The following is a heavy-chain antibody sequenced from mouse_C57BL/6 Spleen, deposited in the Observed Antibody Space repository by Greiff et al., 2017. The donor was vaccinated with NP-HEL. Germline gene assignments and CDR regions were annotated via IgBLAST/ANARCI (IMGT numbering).Heavy chain of an antibody. V-gene: IGHV14-4*01. D-gene: IGHD1-1*01. CDR2: IDPENGDT. CDR3: YSLASTGVATCDFDY. J-gene: IGHJ2*01. Sequence: EVLLVESGAELVRPGASVKLSCTASGFTFTDDYMHWVKQRPEQGLEWIGWIDPENGDTEYTSKFQGKATLTADTSSNTAYMQLSSLTSEDTAVYYVYSLASTGVATCDFDYWGQGTTVTVSS. CDR1: GFTFTDDY.